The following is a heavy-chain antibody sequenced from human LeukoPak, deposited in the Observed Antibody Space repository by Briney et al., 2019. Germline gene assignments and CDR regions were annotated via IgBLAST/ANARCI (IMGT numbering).Heavy chain of an antibody. J-gene: IGHJ4*02. D-gene: IGHD5-18*01. Sequence: GGSLRLSCAASGFTFSSYTMNWVRQAPGKGLEWASAISGSGGSTYYADSVKGRFTISRDNSKNTLYLQMNSLRAEDTAVYYCAKDERGYSYGLFDYWGQGTLVTVSS. V-gene: IGHV3-23*01. CDR1: GFTFSSYT. CDR3: AKDERGYSYGLFDY. CDR2: ISGSGGST.